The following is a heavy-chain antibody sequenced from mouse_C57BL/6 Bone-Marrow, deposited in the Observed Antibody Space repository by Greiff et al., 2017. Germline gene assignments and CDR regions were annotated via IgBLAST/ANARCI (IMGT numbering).Heavy chain of an antibody. J-gene: IGHJ2*01. CDR3: ARYGGVYFDY. CDR2: IDPSDSET. CDR1: GYTFTSYW. Sequence: VQLQQPGAELVRPGSSVKLSCKASGYTFTSYWMHWVKQRPIQGLEWIGNIDPSDSETHYNQKFKDKATLTVDNSSSTAYMQLSSLTSEDSAVYYCARYGGVYFDYWGQGTTLTVSS. V-gene: IGHV1-52*01. D-gene: IGHD1-1*01.